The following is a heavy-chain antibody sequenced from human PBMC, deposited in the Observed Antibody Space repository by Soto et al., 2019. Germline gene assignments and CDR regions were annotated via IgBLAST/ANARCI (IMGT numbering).Heavy chain of an antibody. V-gene: IGHV3-23*01. Sequence: GGSLRLSCAASGFTFSNYAMNWVRQAPGKGLEWVSAISGSGGITYYADSVKGRFTISRDNSKNTLYLQMNSLRAEDTAVYYCAKDQKDTAMVRESYHYYYYYMDVWGKGTTVTVSS. CDR1: GFTFSNYA. CDR3: AKDQKDTAMVRESYHYYYYYMDV. D-gene: IGHD5-18*01. J-gene: IGHJ6*03. CDR2: ISGSGGIT.